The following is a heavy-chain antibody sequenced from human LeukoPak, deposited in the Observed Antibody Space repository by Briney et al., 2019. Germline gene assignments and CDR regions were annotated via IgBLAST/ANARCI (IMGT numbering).Heavy chain of an antibody. V-gene: IGHV3-21*01. J-gene: IGHJ4*02. CDR3: ASYDYVWGSYRPIFDY. CDR1: GFTFSSYS. D-gene: IGHD3-16*02. CDR2: ISSSSSYI. Sequence: PGGSLRLSCAASGFTFSSYSMNWVRQAPGKGLEWVSSISSSSSYIYYADSVKGRFTISRDNAKNSLYLQMNSLRAEDTAVYYCASYDYVWGSYRPIFDYWGQGTLVTVSS.